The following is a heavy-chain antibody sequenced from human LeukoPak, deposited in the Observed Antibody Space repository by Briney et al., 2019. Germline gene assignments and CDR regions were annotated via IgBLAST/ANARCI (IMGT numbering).Heavy chain of an antibody. CDR3: ARGVPYGPSYEFFDY. Sequence: SQTLSLTCTVSGGSITNYYWSWIRQPPGKGLECSGYIYYSGSTNYNPSLKSRVTISLHTSKNQFSLKLNSVTAADTAVYYCARGVPYGPSYEFFDYWGQGTLVTVSS. J-gene: IGHJ4*02. CDR2: IYYSGST. V-gene: IGHV4-59*01. CDR1: GGSITNYY. D-gene: IGHD3-10*01.